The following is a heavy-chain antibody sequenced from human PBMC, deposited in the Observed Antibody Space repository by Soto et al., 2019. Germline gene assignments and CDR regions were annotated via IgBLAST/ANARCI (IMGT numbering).Heavy chain of an antibody. CDR1: GFTFSSYA. V-gene: IGHV3-23*01. CDR3: AKDLARLDDYYDISGPWGRNYYYGMDV. CDR2: ISGSGGST. J-gene: IGHJ6*02. D-gene: IGHD3-22*01. Sequence: GGSLRLSCAASGFTFSSYAMSWVRQAPGKGLEWVSAISGSGGSTYYADSVKGRFTISRDNSKNTLYLQMNSLRAEDTAVYYCAKDLARLDDYYDISGPWGRNYYYGMDVWGQGTTVTVSS.